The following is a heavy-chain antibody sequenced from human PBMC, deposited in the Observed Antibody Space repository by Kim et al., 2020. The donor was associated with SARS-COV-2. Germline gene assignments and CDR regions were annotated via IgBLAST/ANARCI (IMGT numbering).Heavy chain of an antibody. Sequence: SGYNFPSYWIGWVRQRPGKGLEWMGIIYLGDSDTRYSPSFQGQVTISADKSTTTAYLQWSSLKASDTAMYYCARSAGPYDYYFDYWGQGTLAT. CDR2: IYLGDSDT. CDR3: ARSAGPYDYYFDY. CDR1: GYNFPSYW. D-gene: IGHD3-16*01. J-gene: IGHJ4*02. V-gene: IGHV5-51*01.